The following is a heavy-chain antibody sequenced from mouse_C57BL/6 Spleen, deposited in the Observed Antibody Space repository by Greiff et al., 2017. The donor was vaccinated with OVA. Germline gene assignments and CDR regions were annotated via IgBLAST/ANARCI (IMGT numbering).Heavy chain of an antibody. CDR2: INPNNGGT. CDR3: AVQLRLRRGGDYFDY. Sequence: EVQLQQSGPELVKPGASVKISCKASGYTFTDYYMNWVKQSPGKSLEWIGDINPNNGGTSYNQKFKGKATLTVDKSSSTAYMELRSLTSEDSAVYYCAVQLRLRRGGDYFDYWGQGTTLTVSS. D-gene: IGHD3-2*02. CDR1: GYTFTDYY. J-gene: IGHJ2*01. V-gene: IGHV1-26*01.